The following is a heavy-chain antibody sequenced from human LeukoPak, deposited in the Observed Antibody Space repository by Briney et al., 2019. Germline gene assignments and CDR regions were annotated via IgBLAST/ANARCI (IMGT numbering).Heavy chain of an antibody. CDR3: ARGQWFRAF. Sequence: SETLSLTCAVYGGSFSGYYWSWIRQPPGKGLEWIGEINHSGSTNYNPSLKSRVTISVDTSKNQFSLRMNSVTAADTAVYYCARGQWFRAFWSRGTPVTVSS. CDR2: INHSGST. V-gene: IGHV4-34*01. CDR1: GGSFSGYY. J-gene: IGHJ4*02. D-gene: IGHD3-10*01.